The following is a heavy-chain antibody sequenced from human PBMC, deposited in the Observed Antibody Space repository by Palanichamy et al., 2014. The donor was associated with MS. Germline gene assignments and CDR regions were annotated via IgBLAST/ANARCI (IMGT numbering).Heavy chain of an antibody. J-gene: IGHJ6*02. Sequence: TFSTSAIHWVRQAPGKGLEWVAVISYEGSNKDYTDSVKGRFTISRDNSKNTVRLQMNSLRGEDTAVYYCARVGGGNHDSLGPYFYGMDVWGRGTTVTVSS. V-gene: IGHV3-30*10. CDR3: ARVGGGNHDSLGPYFYGMDV. CDR2: ISYEGSNK. CDR1: TFSTSA. D-gene: IGHD3-3*01.